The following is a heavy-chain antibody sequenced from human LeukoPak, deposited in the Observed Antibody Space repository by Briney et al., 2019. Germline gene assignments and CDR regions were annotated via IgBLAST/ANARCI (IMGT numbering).Heavy chain of an antibody. CDR3: ARAHYYGWALIY. J-gene: IGHJ4*02. Sequence: PSETLSLTCTGSGGSISSGSYHWSWIPPPPGKGLEWIGYIYSSGSTNYNPSLTSRVTMSVDTSKNQFSLKLNSATAADTAVYYCARAHYYGWALIYWGQGTLVTVSS. V-gene: IGHV4-61*01. CDR2: IYSSGST. D-gene: IGHD3-10*01. CDR1: GGSISSGSYH.